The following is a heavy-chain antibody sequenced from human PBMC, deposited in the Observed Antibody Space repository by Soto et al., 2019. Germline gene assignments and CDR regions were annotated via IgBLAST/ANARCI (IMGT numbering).Heavy chain of an antibody. CDR1: GYTFTSYG. CDR2: ISAYNGNT. J-gene: IGHJ4*02. CDR3: ARDQGYYYGSGTTDPFDY. D-gene: IGHD3-10*01. Sequence: ASVKVSCKASGYTFTSYGISWVRQAPGQGLEWIGWISAYNGNTNYAQKLQGRVTMTTDTSTSTAYMELRSLRSDDTAVYYCARDQGYYYGSGTTDPFDYWGQGTLVTVSS. V-gene: IGHV1-18*01.